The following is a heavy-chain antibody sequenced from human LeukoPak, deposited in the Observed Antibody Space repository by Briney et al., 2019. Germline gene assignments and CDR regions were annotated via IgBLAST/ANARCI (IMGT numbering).Heavy chain of an antibody. CDR2: INPNSGGT. Sequence: GASVKVSCKASGYTFTGYYMHWVRQAPGQGLEWMGWINPNSGGTNYARKFQGRVTMTRDTSISTAYMELSRLTSDDTAVYYCAPATPGTVGKYYFDYWGQGTLVTVSS. D-gene: IGHD6-13*01. J-gene: IGHJ4*02. V-gene: IGHV1-2*02. CDR1: GYTFTGYY. CDR3: APATPGTVGKYYFDY.